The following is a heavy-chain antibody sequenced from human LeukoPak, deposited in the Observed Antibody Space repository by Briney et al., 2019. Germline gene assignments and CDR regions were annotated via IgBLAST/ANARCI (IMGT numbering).Heavy chain of an antibody. Sequence: ASVKVSCKASGYTFTSYDINWVRQANGQGLEWLGWMNPNSGNTGYAQKFQGRVTMTRNTSISTAYMELSSLRSEDTAVSYCARGPSYGDYVAVDPWGQGTLVTVYS. CDR1: GYTFTSYD. V-gene: IGHV1-8*01. D-gene: IGHD4-17*01. J-gene: IGHJ5*02. CDR3: ARGPSYGDYVAVDP. CDR2: MNPNSGNT.